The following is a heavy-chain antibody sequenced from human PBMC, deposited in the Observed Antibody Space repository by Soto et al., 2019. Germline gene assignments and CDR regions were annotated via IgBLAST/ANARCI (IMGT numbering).Heavy chain of an antibody. CDR2: MSSSSSVI. Sequence: EVQLVESGGGLVQPGGSLRLSCATSGVILSDGAMNWVRQAPGKGLEWVSYMSSSSSVIDYADSVKGRFTVSRDNARNSLYLQMNSLRAEDTAVYYCARDLSWGSNWYYYMDVWGKGTTVTVSS. D-gene: IGHD7-27*01. V-gene: IGHV3-48*01. CDR3: ARDLSWGSNWYYYMDV. CDR1: GVILSDGA. J-gene: IGHJ6*03.